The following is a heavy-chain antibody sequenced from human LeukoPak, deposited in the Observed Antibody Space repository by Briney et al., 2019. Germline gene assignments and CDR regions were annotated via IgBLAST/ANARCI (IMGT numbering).Heavy chain of an antibody. CDR2: IRFDGSSK. Sequence: PGGSLRLSCAASGFTFSSYGLHWVRQAPGKGLEWVAFIRFDGSSKYYADSVKGRFTISRDNSKNTLYLQMNSPRPEDTAVYYCARDFAKPNWYFDLWGRGTLVTVSS. V-gene: IGHV3-30*02. CDR1: GFTFSSYG. CDR3: ARDFAKPNWYFDL. J-gene: IGHJ2*01.